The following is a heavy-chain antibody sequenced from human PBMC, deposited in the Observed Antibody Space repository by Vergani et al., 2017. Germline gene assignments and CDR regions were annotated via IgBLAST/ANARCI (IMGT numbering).Heavy chain of an antibody. Sequence: EVQLVESGGGLVQPGGSLRLSCAGSGFTFSFYWMSWVRQAPGKGLEWVANIRQDGSKTYYVDSVKGRFTISRDNAKNSLYLQMNSLRAEDPSVYCCARSDCRGDRCYSDWYFDLWGRGTLVTVSS. J-gene: IGHJ2*01. D-gene: IGHD2-15*01. V-gene: IGHV3-7*01. CDR1: GFTFSFYW. CDR3: ARSDCRGDRCYSDWYFDL. CDR2: IRQDGSKT.